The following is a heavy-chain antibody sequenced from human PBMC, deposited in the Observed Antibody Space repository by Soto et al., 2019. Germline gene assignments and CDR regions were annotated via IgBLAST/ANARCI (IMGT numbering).Heavy chain of an antibody. CDR3: TTIPGGYDYVWGSYRSWFEP. CDR2: IKSKTDGGTT. V-gene: IGHV3-15*01. Sequence: PGGSLRLSCAASGFTFSSYSMNLVRQSPGEGLEWVGRIKSKTDGGTTDYAAPVKGRFTISRDDSKNTLYLQMNSLKTEDTAVYYCTTIPGGYDYVWGSYRSWFEPWGQGTMVTVSS. D-gene: IGHD3-16*02. CDR1: GFTFSSYS. J-gene: IGHJ5*02.